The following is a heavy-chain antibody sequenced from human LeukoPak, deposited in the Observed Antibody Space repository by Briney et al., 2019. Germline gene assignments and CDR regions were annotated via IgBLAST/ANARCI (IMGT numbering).Heavy chain of an antibody. CDR2: IYSSGST. Sequence: SETLSLTCTVSGGSISNYYWSWIRQPPGKGLEWIGYIYSSGSTNYNPSLKSRVTISVDTSKNQFPLKLNSVTAADTAVYYCARFAYCGGHCWYCFDYWGQGSLVTVSS. J-gene: IGHJ4*02. CDR1: GGSISNYY. D-gene: IGHD2-21*02. CDR3: ARFAYCGGHCWYCFDY. V-gene: IGHV4-59*01.